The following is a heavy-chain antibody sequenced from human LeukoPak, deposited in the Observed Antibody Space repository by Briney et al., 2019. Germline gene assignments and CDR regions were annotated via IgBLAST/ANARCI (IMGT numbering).Heavy chain of an antibody. Sequence: SETLSLTCTVSGGSINSYYWKWIRQPAGKGLEWIGHIQTSGSTKYNPSLKSRVTMSIDTSKNQFSLNLYSVTAADTAVYYCATNYTAVSAFDSWGQGTLVTVSS. J-gene: IGHJ4*02. CDR2: IQTSGST. V-gene: IGHV4-4*07. CDR3: ATNYTAVSAFDS. CDR1: GGSINSYY. D-gene: IGHD6-19*01.